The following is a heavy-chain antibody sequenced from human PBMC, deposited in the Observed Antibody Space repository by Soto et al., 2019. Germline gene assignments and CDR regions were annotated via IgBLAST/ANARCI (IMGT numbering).Heavy chain of an antibody. Sequence: GGSLRLSCAASGFTFNTYNMNWVRQAPGKGLEWVSYISSSSSTIHYADSVKGRFTISRDNAKNSLYLQMNSLRAEDTAVYYCARDDYPYYDDSSSYHFDYWGQGTLVTVSS. CDR1: GFTFNTYN. CDR3: ARDDYPYYDDSSSYHFDY. J-gene: IGHJ4*02. D-gene: IGHD3-22*01. CDR2: ISSSSSTI. V-gene: IGHV3-48*01.